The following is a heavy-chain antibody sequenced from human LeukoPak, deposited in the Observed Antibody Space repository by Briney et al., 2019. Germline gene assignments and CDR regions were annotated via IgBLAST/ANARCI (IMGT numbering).Heavy chain of an antibody. Sequence: ASVKVSCKASGYTFTSYDINWVRQATGQGLEWMGWMNPNSGNTGYAQKFQGRVTMTRNTSISTAYMELSSLRSDDTAVYYCARILLDCGGDCYADYWGQGTLVTVSS. CDR1: GYTFTSYD. J-gene: IGHJ4*02. V-gene: IGHV1-8*01. D-gene: IGHD2-21*01. CDR3: ARILLDCGGDCYADY. CDR2: MNPNSGNT.